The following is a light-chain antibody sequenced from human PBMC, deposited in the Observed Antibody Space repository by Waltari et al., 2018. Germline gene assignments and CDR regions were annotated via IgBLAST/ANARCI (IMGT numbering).Light chain of an antibody. CDR1: QSVFYSSNNMNY. CDR3: QQYNNWPPT. J-gene: IGKJ5*01. V-gene: IGKV4-1*01. CDR2: WAF. Sequence: DIVMTQSPDSLAVSLGERAPINCKSSQSVFYSSNNMNYLAWYQKKSGQPPKLIVYWAFTRESGVPDRFSGSGSGTDFTLTISSLQSEDFAVYYCQQYNNWPPTFGQGTRLEIK.